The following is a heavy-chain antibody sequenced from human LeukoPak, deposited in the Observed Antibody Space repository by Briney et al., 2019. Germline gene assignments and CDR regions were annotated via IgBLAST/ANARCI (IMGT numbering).Heavy chain of an antibody. CDR3: ARGIDSGNWFDP. CDR1: GFTFSSYA. Sequence: GGSLRLSCAASGFTFSSYAMHWVRQAPGKGLEWVANIKQDGSEKYYVDSVKGRFTISRDNAKNSLYLQMNSLRAEDTAVYYCARGIDSGNWFDPWGQGTLVTVSS. D-gene: IGHD6-25*01. J-gene: IGHJ5*02. CDR2: IKQDGSEK. V-gene: IGHV3-7*04.